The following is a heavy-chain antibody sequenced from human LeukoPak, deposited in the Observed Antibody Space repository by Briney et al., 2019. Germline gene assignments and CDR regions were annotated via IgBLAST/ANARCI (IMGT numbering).Heavy chain of an antibody. CDR1: GFTVSTNY. J-gene: IGHJ4*02. Sequence: GGSLRLSCAASGFTVSTNYMSWVRQAPGKGLEWVSIIYSGDRTDYADSLKGRFTIPRDTSKNPLYLQMSSLRAEDTAVYYCARDVRKQGLWSWGQGTLVTVSS. V-gene: IGHV3-66*01. CDR2: IYSGDRT. D-gene: IGHD3-10*01. CDR3: ARDVRKQGLWS.